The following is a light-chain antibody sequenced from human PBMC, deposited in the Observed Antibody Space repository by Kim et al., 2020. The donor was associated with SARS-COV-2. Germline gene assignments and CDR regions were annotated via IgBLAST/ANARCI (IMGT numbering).Light chain of an antibody. CDR2: GAS. CDR3: HQYNDWPPGYT. J-gene: IGKJ2*01. V-gene: IGKV3-15*01. Sequence: SPGERATLACRASQSVSNNLAWYQHKPGQPPRLLSYGASTRATGVPARFSGSGSGTDFTLTVSSLQSEDFAVYYCHQYNDWPPGYTFGQGTKLEI. CDR1: QSVSNN.